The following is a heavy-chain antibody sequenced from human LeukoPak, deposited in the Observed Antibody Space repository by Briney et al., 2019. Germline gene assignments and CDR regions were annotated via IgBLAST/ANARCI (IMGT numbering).Heavy chain of an antibody. CDR1: GFTFSSYW. CDR2: ISFDGNNK. V-gene: IGHV3-30*18. CDR3: AKARDYIWGSYRPDAFDF. J-gene: IGHJ3*01. D-gene: IGHD3-16*02. Sequence: GGSLRLSCAASGFTFSSYWMHWVRQAPGKGLDWVAAISFDGNNKYYADSVKGRFTISRDNSNNTVYLRMNSLKPEDTAVYYCAKARDYIWGSYRPDAFDFWGQGTKVTASS.